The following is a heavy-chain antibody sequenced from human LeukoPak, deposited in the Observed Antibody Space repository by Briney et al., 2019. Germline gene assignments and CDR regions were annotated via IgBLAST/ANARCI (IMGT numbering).Heavy chain of an antibody. V-gene: IGHV5-10-1*01. CDR1: GYSFPTYW. CDR2: IDPSDSSS. CDR3: ARAGFTGEGDH. D-gene: IGHD7-27*01. Sequence: GESLQISCKGSGYSFPTYWITWVRQMPGKGLEWMGRIDPSDSSSKYSPSFQGHVTISVDRSITTAYLQWNSLKASDTAMYYCARAGFTGEGDHWGQGTLVTVSS. J-gene: IGHJ5*02.